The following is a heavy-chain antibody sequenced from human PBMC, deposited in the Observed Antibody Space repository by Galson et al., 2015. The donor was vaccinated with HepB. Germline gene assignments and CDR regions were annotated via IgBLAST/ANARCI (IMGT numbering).Heavy chain of an antibody. D-gene: IGHD2-2*02. J-gene: IGHJ4*02. CDR2: IVVGSGNT. CDR3: AAQIYCSSTSCYTDGALDY. V-gene: IGHV1-58*02. Sequence: SVKVSCKASGSTFTSSAMQWVRQARGQRLEWIGWIVVGSGNTNYAQKFQERVTITRDMSTSTAYMELSSLRSEDTAVYYCAAQIYCSSTSCYTDGALDYWGQGTLVTVSS. CDR1: GSTFTSSA.